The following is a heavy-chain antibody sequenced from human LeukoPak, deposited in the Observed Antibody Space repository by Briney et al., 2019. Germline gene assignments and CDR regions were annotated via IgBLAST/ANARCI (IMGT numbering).Heavy chain of an antibody. V-gene: IGHV1-2*02. CDR2: INPNSGGT. Sequence: ASVKVSCKASGYTFTGYYMHWVRHAPGQGLEWMGWINPNSGGTNYAQKFQGRVTMTRDTSISTAYMELSRLRSDDTAVYYCARERNEYYYDSSGYYSDAFDIWGQGTMVTVSS. J-gene: IGHJ3*02. CDR1: GYTFTGYY. CDR3: ARERNEYYYDSSGYYSDAFDI. D-gene: IGHD3-22*01.